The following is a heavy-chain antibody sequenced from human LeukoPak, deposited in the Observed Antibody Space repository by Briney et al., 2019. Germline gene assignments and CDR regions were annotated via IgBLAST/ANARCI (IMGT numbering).Heavy chain of an antibody. CDR3: ARHNYDSRGFLKY. Sequence: SETLSLTCTVSGGSFSGSSYYWGWIRQPPGKGLEWIGSIYYSGSTYYNPSLKSRVTISVDTSKNQFSLKLSSVTAADTAVYYCARHNYDSRGFLKYWGQRTLVTVSS. CDR1: GGSFSGSSYY. V-gene: IGHV4-39*01. D-gene: IGHD3-22*01. CDR2: IYYSGST. J-gene: IGHJ4*02.